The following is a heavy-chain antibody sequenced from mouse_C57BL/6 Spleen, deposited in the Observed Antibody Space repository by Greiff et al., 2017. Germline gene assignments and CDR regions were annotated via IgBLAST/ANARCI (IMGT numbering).Heavy chain of an antibody. Sequence: VQLQQSGPELVKPGASVKIPCKASGYTFTDYNMDWVKQSHGKSLEWIGDINPNNGGTIYNQKFKGKATLTVDKSSSTAYMELRSLTSEDTAVYYCARGEDGYPVDYAMDYWGQGTSVTVSS. V-gene: IGHV1-18*01. D-gene: IGHD2-3*01. CDR1: GYTFTDYN. J-gene: IGHJ4*01. CDR2: INPNNGGT. CDR3: ARGEDGYPVDYAMDY.